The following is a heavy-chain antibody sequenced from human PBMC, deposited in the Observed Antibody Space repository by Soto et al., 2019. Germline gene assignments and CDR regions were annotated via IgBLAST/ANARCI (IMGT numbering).Heavy chain of an antibody. CDR3: AKILVGLYSSGWYGS. Sequence: GGSLRLSCAASDFDVSGNYISWVRQAPGKGLEWVSMIHVDGRTYYGDSVRGRFIVSRDDSENTVYLQMNSLRAEDTAVYYCAKILVGLYSSGWYGSWGQGTLVTVSS. D-gene: IGHD6-19*01. CDR1: DFDVSGNY. J-gene: IGHJ4*02. V-gene: IGHV3-53*01. CDR2: IHVDGRT.